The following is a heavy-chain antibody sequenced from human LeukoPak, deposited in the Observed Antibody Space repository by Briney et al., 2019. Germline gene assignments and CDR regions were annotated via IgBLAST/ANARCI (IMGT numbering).Heavy chain of an antibody. CDR2: INHSVIT. D-gene: IGHD5-18*01. V-gene: IGHV4-34*01. Sequence: SETLSLTCAVYGRSFSSYFWSWIRQPPGKVLEWIGEINHSVITNYNPSLKSRFTISVATSRSQLSLKLRSVTAADTAVYSCKIYGYGGDAFDIWGQGTMVTVSS. CDR3: KIYGYGGDAFDI. CDR1: GRSFSSYF. J-gene: IGHJ3*02.